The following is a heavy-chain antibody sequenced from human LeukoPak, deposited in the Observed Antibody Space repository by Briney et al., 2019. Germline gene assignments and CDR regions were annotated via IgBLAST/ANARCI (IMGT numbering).Heavy chain of an antibody. J-gene: IGHJ2*01. CDR1: GYTFTSYD. D-gene: IGHD3-9*01. CDR2: MNPKSGNT. Sequence: ASVTVSCKAFGYTFTSYDINWVRQATGQGLEWMGWMNPKSGNTGYAQKFQGRVTLTTNTSISTAYMELSSLRSEATAVYYCARRVTYYDLLTAYYNRYFDLWGRGTLVTVSS. CDR3: ARRVTYYDLLTAYYNRYFDL. V-gene: IGHV1-8*01.